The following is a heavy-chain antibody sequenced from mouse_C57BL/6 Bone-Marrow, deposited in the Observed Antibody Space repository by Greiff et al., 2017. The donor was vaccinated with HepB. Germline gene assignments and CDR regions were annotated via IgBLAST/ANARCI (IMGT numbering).Heavy chain of an antibody. CDR2: ISSGGDYI. V-gene: IGHV5-9-1*02. Sequence: EVKLQESGEGLVKPGGSLKLSCAASGFTFSSYAMSWVRQTPEKRLEWVAYISSGGDYIYYADTVKGRFTISRDNARNTLYLQMSSLKSEDTAMYYCTRDHMPNYYGSPALYWGQGTTLTVSS. CDR1: GFTFSSYA. D-gene: IGHD1-1*01. J-gene: IGHJ2*01. CDR3: TRDHMPNYYGSPALY.